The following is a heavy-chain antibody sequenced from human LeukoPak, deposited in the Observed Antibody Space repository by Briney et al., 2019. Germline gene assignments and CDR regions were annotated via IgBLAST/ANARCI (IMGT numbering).Heavy chain of an antibody. CDR2: INHSGST. V-gene: IGHV4-34*01. D-gene: IGHD7-27*01. CDR1: GGSFSGYY. CDR3: ARDRGDAYYYYGMDV. J-gene: IGHJ6*02. Sequence: SETLSLTCAVYGGSFSGYYWSWIRRPPGKGLEWIGEINHSGSTNYNPSLKSRVTISVDTSKNQFSLKLSSVTAADTAVYYCARDRGDAYYYYGMDVWGQGTTVTVSS.